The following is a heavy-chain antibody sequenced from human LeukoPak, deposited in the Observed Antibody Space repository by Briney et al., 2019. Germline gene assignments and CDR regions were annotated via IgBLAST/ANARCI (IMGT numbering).Heavy chain of an antibody. J-gene: IGHJ4*02. D-gene: IGHD5-18*01. Sequence: GGSLRLSCAASGFTFSSYGMHWVRQAPGKGLERVEFIRYDGSNKYYADSVKGRFTISRDNSKNTLYLQMNSLRAEDTAVYYCAKDMETGYPDYFDYWGQGTLVTVSS. CDR1: GFTFSSYG. CDR3: AKDMETGYPDYFDY. V-gene: IGHV3-30*02. CDR2: IRYDGSNK.